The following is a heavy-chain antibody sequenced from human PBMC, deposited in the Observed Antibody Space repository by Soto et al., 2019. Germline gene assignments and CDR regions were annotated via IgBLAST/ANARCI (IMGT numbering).Heavy chain of an antibody. J-gene: IGHJ4*02. Sequence: QITLKESGPTVVKPTQTVTLTCAVSGFSLSANGVAVGWIRQSPGRALGWLALISWEDDRRYSPSLAARLTINKDTPRNQVVLTMTNVHPVDTGTYCCAQQQQTGYRLFDTWGRGTLVTVSS. V-gene: IGHV2-5*02. CDR2: ISWEDDR. CDR3: AQQQQTGYRLFDT. CDR1: GFSLSANGVA. D-gene: IGHD5-18*01.